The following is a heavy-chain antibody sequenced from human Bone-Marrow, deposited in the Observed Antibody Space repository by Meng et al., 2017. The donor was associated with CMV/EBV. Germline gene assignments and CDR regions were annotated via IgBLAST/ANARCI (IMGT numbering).Heavy chain of an antibody. CDR3: AKGGAAIRD. Sequence: GGSLRLSCAASGFTFDDYAMHWVRQAPGKGLEWVSGISWNSGSIGYADSVKGRFTISRDNAKNSLYLQMNSLRAEDAAVYYCAKGGAAIRDWGQGTLVTSPQ. D-gene: IGHD2-2*02. J-gene: IGHJ4*02. CDR1: GFTFDDYA. V-gene: IGHV3-9*01. CDR2: ISWNSGSI.